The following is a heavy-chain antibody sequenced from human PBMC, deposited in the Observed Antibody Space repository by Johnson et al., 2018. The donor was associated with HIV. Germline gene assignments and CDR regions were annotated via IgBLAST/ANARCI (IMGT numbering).Heavy chain of an antibody. D-gene: IGHD2-21*02. CDR3: SRGCGAYCGGDCLRTFDS. CDR1: GFTVSSNY. J-gene: IGHJ3*02. V-gene: IGHV3-66*01. Sequence: MLLVESGGGVVRPGGSLRLSCAASGFTVSSNYMSWVRQAPGKGLEWVSFIYSAGSTYYADSVKGRFTISRDNSKSTLFLQMNSLRAEDSAAYYCSRGCGAYCGGDCLRTFDSWGQGTMVTVSS. CDR2: IYSAGST.